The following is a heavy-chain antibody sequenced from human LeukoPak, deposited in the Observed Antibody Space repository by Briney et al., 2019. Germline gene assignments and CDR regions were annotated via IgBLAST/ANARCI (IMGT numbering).Heavy chain of an antibody. Sequence: QTGGSLRLSCAASGFTFSSFAMTWVRQAPGKGLEWVSSISVNGGTTYYADSVKGRFTISRDSSKNTLYLQMNSLRAEDTAVYYCARGPAYSSSWYFDYWGQGTLVTVSS. CDR2: ISVNGGTT. CDR3: ARGPAYSSSWYFDY. J-gene: IGHJ4*02. V-gene: IGHV3-23*01. CDR1: GFTFSSFA. D-gene: IGHD6-13*01.